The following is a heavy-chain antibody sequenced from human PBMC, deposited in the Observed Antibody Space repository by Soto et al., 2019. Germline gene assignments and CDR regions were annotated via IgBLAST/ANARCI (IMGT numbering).Heavy chain of an antibody. CDR1: GYTFTSYA. D-gene: IGHD2-15*01. V-gene: IGHV1-3*01. CDR2: INAGNGNT. J-gene: IGHJ4*02. CDR3: ARGGVVVLSFFDY. Sequence: ASVKVSCKASGYTFTSYAMHWVRQAPGQRLEWMGWINAGNGNTKYSQKFQGRVTITRDTSASTAYMELSSLRSEDTAVYYCARGGVVVLSFFDYWGQGTLVTVSS.